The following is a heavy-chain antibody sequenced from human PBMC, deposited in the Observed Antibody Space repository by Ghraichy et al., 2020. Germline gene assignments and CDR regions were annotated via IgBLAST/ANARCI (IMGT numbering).Heavy chain of an antibody. CDR2: IWYDGSNK. V-gene: IGHV3-33*06. Sequence: GESLNISCAASGFTFSSYGMHWVRQAPGKGLEWVAVIWYDGSNKYYADSVKGRFTISRDNSKNTLYLQMNSLRAEDTAVYYCAKSDHDYGEDYWGQGTLVTVSS. CDR3: AKSDHDYGEDY. J-gene: IGHJ4*02. CDR1: GFTFSSYG. D-gene: IGHD4-17*01.